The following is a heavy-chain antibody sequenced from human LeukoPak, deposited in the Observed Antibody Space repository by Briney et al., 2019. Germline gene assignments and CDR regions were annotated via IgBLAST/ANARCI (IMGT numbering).Heavy chain of an antibody. J-gene: IGHJ4*02. CDR2: IYSGGST. Sequence: GGSLRLSCAASGFTVSSNYMSWVRQAPGKGLEWVSVIYSGGSTYYADSVKGRFTISRDNSKNTLYLQMNSLRAEDTAVYYCAKDRYCASTSCPADYWGQGTLVTVSS. CDR3: AKDRYCASTSCPADY. D-gene: IGHD2-2*01. CDR1: GFTVSSNY. V-gene: IGHV3-66*01.